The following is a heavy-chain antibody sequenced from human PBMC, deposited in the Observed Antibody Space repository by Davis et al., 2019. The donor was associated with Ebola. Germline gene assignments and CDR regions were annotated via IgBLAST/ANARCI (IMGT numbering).Heavy chain of an antibody. Sequence: GESLKISCAASGFTFSSYWMSWVRQAPGKGLEWVANIKQDGSEKYYVDSVKGRFTISRDNAKNSLYLQMNSLRAEDTAVYYCARDIMRIAASWGQGTLVTVSS. CDR2: IKQDGSEK. CDR1: GFTFSSYW. J-gene: IGHJ4*02. CDR3: ARDIMRIAAS. D-gene: IGHD3-16*01. V-gene: IGHV3-7*03.